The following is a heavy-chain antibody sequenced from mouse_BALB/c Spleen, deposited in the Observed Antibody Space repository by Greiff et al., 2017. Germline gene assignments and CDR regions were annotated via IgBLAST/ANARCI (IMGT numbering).Heavy chain of an antibody. J-gene: IGHJ4*01. V-gene: IGHV6-6*02. CDR3: TRGSTMIKMDY. CDR1: GFTFSNYW. CDR2: IRLKSNNYAT. Sequence: DVKLVESGGGLVQPGGSMKLSCVASGFTFSNYWMNWVRQSPEKGLEWVAEIRLKSNNYATHYAESVKGRFTISRDDSKSSVYLQMNNLRAEDTGIYYCTRGSTMIKMDYWGQGTSVTVSS. D-gene: IGHD2-4*01.